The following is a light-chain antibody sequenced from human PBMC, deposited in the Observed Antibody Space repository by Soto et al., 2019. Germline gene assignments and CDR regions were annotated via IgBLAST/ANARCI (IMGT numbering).Light chain of an antibody. J-gene: IGKJ4*01. CDR1: QSLLHSNGYNY. CDR3: QQYNNWPLP. V-gene: IGKV2-28*01. Sequence: DIVMTQSPLSLPVTSGEPASISCRSSQSLLHSNGYNYLDWYLQKPGQSPQLLVYLGSNRASRVPDRFSGSGSGTDFTLKISRVEAEDVGVYYCQQYNNWPLPFGGGTKVEIK. CDR2: LGS.